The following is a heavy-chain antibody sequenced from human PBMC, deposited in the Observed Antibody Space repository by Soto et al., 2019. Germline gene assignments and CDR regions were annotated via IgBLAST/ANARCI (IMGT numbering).Heavy chain of an antibody. J-gene: IGHJ6*02. V-gene: IGHV1-18*04. CDR3: ARDRHRSPPDGNSELLLFEGMDV. D-gene: IGHD3-3*01. CDR2: ISAYNGNT. CDR1: GYTFTNYG. Sequence: QIQLVQSGAEVKKPGASVKVSCKASGYTFTNYGFSWVRQAPGQGLEWMGWISAYNGNTNYAQKLQGRVTMTTDTSRSTAYMELRSLRSDDTAGYYCARDRHRSPPDGNSELLLFEGMDVWGQGTTVTVSS.